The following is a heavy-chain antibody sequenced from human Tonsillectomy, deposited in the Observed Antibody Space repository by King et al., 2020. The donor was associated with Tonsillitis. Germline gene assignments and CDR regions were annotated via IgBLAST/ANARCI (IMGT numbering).Heavy chain of an antibody. J-gene: IGHJ6*04. CDR1: GFALEDYG. Sequence: VQLVQSGGGLVQPGRSLRLSCAASGFALEDYGMHWVRQVPGKGLEWVSGISWNSGSIGYSDSVKGRFSISRDNAKNSLYLHMNSLRGEDTALYYCAKDRLAGSYQGRMDFWGKGTTVTVSS. CDR3: AKDRLAGSYQGRMDF. D-gene: IGHD1-26*01. V-gene: IGHV3-9*01. CDR2: ISWNSGSI.